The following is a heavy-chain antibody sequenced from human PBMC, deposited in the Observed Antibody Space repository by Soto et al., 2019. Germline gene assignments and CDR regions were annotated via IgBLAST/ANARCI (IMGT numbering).Heavy chain of an antibody. CDR1: GFTFSSYA. J-gene: IGHJ5*02. Sequence: EVQLLESGGGLVQPGGSLRLSCAASGFTFSSYAMSWVRQAPGKGLEWVSAISGSGGSTYYADSVKGRFTISRDNSKNTLYLQMNSLRAEDTAVYYCAKEFSHYGDYVGSWFDPWGQGTLVTVSS. CDR2: ISGSGGST. D-gene: IGHD4-17*01. V-gene: IGHV3-23*01. CDR3: AKEFSHYGDYVGSWFDP.